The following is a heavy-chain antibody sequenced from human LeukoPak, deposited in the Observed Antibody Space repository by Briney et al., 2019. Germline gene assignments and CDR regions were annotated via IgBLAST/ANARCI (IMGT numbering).Heavy chain of an antibody. CDR2: IYPGDSDT. Sequence: GESLKISCKVSGYSFNSYWIGWVRHMPGKGLEWMGIIYPGDSDTRYSPSFQGQVTISADKSISTAYLQWSSLKASDTAIYYCAGQQIYGISYYYMDVWGKGTTVTVSS. V-gene: IGHV5-51*01. J-gene: IGHJ6*03. CDR3: AGQQIYGISYYYMDV. CDR1: GYSFNSYW. D-gene: IGHD3-3*02.